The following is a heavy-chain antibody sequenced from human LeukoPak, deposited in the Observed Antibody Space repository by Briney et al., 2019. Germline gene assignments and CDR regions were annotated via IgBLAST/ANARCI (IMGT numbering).Heavy chain of an antibody. J-gene: IGHJ4*02. CDR3: AKSKGVDRIGYNSIHFDD. V-gene: IGHV3-23*01. CDR1: GGSISSYY. Sequence: PSETLSLTCTVSGGSISSYYWSWVRQAPGKGLAWVSAISGSGGTTYYADSVKGRFTISRDNSKNMLYLQMNSLRAEDTALYYCAKSKGVDRIGYNSIHFDDGGQRTLVT. CDR2: ISGSGGTT. D-gene: IGHD5-24*01.